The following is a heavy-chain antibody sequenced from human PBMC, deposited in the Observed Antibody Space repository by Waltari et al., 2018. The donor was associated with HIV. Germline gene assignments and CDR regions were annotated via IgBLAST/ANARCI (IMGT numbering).Heavy chain of an antibody. V-gene: IGHV1-69*01. CDR2: IIPIFGTA. CDR1: GGTFSSYA. D-gene: IGHD5-12*01. J-gene: IGHJ4*02. CDR3: ARDLQTFGYSGYDLFDY. Sequence: QVQLVQSGAEVKKPGSSVKVSCKASGGTFSSYAIRWVRQAPGQGLEWMGGIIPIFGTANYAQKFQGRVTITADESTSTAYMELSSLRSEDTAVYYCARDLQTFGYSGYDLFDYWGQGTLVTVSS.